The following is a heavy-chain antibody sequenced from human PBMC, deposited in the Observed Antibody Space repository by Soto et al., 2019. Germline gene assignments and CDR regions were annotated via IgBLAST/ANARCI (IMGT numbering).Heavy chain of an antibody. V-gene: IGHV4-61*08. J-gene: IGHJ4*02. CDR3: ARGPAYIDGWRTFDL. CDR1: DNSFRCAEYY. D-gene: IGHD6-19*01. Sequence: SETLSLTCTVSDNSFRCAEYYWSWIRQPLGKGPEWIGYTYYNGDTKYNPALRSRVTMSEDTSKNQFSLRLSSVTAADTAVYFCARGPAYIDGWRTFDLWGRGILVTVSS. CDR2: TYYNGDT.